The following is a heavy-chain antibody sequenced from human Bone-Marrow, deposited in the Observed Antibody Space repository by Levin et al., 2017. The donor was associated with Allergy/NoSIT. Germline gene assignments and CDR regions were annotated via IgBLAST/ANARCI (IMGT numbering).Heavy chain of an antibody. CDR3: TTDRGTIFGVVDDHWFDP. V-gene: IGHV3-15*01. Sequence: PGGSLRLSCAASGLSFSDAWMSWVRQAPGKGLEWVGRVKRGTDGGTIAYSAPVKGRFTISRDDSNNPLYLQMNSLKSEDKAVDFCTTDRGTIFGVVDDHWFDPWGQGTLVTVSS. CDR1: GLSFSDAW. J-gene: IGHJ5*02. D-gene: IGHD3-3*01. CDR2: VKRGTDGGTI.